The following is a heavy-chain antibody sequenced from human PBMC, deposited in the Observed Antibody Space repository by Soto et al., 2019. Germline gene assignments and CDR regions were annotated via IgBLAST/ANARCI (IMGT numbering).Heavy chain of an antibody. CDR2: IYGGGST. J-gene: IGHJ4*02. D-gene: IGHD6-19*01. CDR3: ARVVAGDIDY. Sequence: EVQLVESGGGLIQRGGSLRLSCAASGLIVSRNYMSWVRQAPGKGLEWVSLIYGGGSTSYADSVKGRFTISRDNSKNRIYLQMNSLRVEDTAVYYCARVVAGDIDYWGQGTLVTVSS. V-gene: IGHV3-53*01. CDR1: GLIVSRNY.